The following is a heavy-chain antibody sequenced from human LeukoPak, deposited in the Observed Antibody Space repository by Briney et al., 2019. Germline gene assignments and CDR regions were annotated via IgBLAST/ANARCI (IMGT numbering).Heavy chain of an antibody. D-gene: IGHD1-1*01. J-gene: IGHJ4*02. V-gene: IGHV4-34*01. CDR2: INHSGST. CDR1: GGSCSGNY. Sequence: SETLSLTCAGYGGSCSGNYWSWIRQPPGKGLEWIGEINHSGSTYYNPSLKSRVTISVDTSNNQFSLKLSSVTAADTAVYYCASPLTGNWGQGTLVTVSS. CDR3: ASPLTGN.